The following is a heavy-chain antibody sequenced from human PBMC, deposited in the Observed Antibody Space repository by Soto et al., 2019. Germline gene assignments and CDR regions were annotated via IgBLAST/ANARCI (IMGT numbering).Heavy chain of an antibody. CDR1: VVSFSEAW. D-gene: IGHD3-10*01. CDR3: TADMVRGLADGMDV. Sequence: EVQVVESGGDLVKPGGSLRLSCAASVVSFSEAWVNWVRQAPGKALEWVGRIKSNSHGGTTQYAAPLKGRFSISRDDSKNTVYLQMNSLKTDDTAVYYCTADMVRGLADGMDVWGQGTTVTVSS. V-gene: IGHV3-15*07. CDR2: IKSNSHGGTT. J-gene: IGHJ6*02.